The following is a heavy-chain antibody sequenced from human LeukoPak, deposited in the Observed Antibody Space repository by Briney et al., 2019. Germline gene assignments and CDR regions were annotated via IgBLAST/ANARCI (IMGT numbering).Heavy chain of an antibody. J-gene: IGHJ6*02. CDR2: INPSGGST. V-gene: IGHV1-46*01. D-gene: IGHD3-10*01. CDR3: ARDQVRSYYYYYYGMDV. Sequence: ASVKVSCKASGYTFTSYYMHWVRQAPGQGLEWMGIINPSGGSTSYAQKFQGRVTMTRDTSTSTVYMELSSLRSEDTAVYYCARDQVRSYYYYYYGMDVWGQGTTVTVSS. CDR1: GYTFTSYY.